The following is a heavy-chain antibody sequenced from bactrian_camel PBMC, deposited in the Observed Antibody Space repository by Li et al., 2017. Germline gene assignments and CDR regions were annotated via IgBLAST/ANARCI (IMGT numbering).Heavy chain of an antibody. J-gene: IGHJ4*01. Sequence: HVQLVESGGGSVQAGGSLRLSCAAPGDIKRYYCWGWFRQVPGKEREGVAAVHTGGDITAYADSVKGRFTISRDSAKNTLYLQMDSLKVDDTAMYYCAARGPYGSGCLDPRYEYRIWGQGTQVTVS. CDR1: GDIKRYYC. CDR3: AARGPYGSGCLDPRYEYRI. D-gene: IGHD6*01. V-gene: IGHV3S1*01. CDR2: VHTGGDIT.